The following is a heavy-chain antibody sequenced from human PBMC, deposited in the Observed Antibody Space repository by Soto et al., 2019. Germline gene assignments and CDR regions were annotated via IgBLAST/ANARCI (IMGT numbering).Heavy chain of an antibody. V-gene: IGHV1-69*01. CDR2: IIPIFGTA. J-gene: IGHJ4*02. D-gene: IGHD6-6*01. Sequence: QVQLVQSGAEVKKPGSSVKVSCKASGGTFSSYAISWVRQAPGQGLEWMGGIIPIFGTANYAQKLHGRVTITADESTSTAYMAMSSLRSEDTAVYYCASLTRGSWDFDYCGQGTLVTVSS. CDR3: ASLTRGSWDFDY. CDR1: GGTFSSYA.